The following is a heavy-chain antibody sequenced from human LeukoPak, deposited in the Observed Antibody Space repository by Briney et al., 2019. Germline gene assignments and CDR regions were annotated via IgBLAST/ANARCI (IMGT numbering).Heavy chain of an antibody. CDR2: IRYDGSNK. Sequence: GGSLRLSCAASGFTFSSYGMHWVRQAPGKGLEWVAFIRYDGSNKYYADSVKGRFTISRDNAQNSLYLRMNSLRVEDTAIYYCASGYSNHANWFDPWGQGTLVTVSS. CDR1: GFTFSSYG. D-gene: IGHD4-11*01. V-gene: IGHV3-30*02. CDR3: ASGYSNHANWFDP. J-gene: IGHJ5*02.